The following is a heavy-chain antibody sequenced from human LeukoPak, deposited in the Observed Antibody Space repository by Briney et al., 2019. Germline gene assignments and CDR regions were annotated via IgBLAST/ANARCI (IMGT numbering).Heavy chain of an antibody. CDR3: ASYCSSTSCYIGADAFDM. CDR1: GGSISSSSYY. D-gene: IGHD2-2*02. V-gene: IGHV4-39*01. Sequence: SETLSFTCTVSGGSISSSSYYWGWIRQPPGKGLEWIGSIYYSGSTYYNPSLKSRVTISVDTSKNQFSLKLSSVTAADTAVYYCASYCSSTSCYIGADAFDMWGQGTMVTVSS. J-gene: IGHJ3*02. CDR2: IYYSGST.